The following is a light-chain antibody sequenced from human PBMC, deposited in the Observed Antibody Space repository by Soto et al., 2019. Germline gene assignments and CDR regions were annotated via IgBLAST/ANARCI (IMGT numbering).Light chain of an antibody. CDR2: DAS. CDR1: QSVSSY. CDR3: QHGSNRPIT. V-gene: IGKV3-11*01. J-gene: IGKJ5*01. Sequence: EIVLTQSPATLSLSPGERATLSCRASQSVSSYLVWYQQKPGQAPRLLIYDASNRATGIPARFSGSGSGTDFTLTISSLEPEDFAVYYCQHGSNRPITFGQGTRLEIK.